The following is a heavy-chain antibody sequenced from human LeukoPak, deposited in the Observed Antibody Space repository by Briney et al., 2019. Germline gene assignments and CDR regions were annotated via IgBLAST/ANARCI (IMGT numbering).Heavy chain of an antibody. J-gene: IGHJ4*02. D-gene: IGHD2-2*01. Sequence: ASMKVSFKASGYTFTSYDINWVRQATGQGLEWMGWMNPNSGNTGYAQKFKGRVTITRNTSISTAYMEVSSLRSEDTAVYYCARAVSCSSTSCYYFDYWGQGTLVTVSS. V-gene: IGHV1-8*02. CDR1: GYTFTSYD. CDR3: ARAVSCSSTSCYYFDY. CDR2: MNPNSGNT.